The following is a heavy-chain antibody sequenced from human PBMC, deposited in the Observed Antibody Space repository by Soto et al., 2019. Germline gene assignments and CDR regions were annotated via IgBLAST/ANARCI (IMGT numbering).Heavy chain of an antibody. CDR1: GGAFIDYS. J-gene: IGHJ6*02. D-gene: IGHD3-16*02. CDR3: ARDGIHLRYGMEV. V-gene: IGHV4-34*01. Sequence: QVHLQQWGAGLLKPSETLSLTCAVYGGAFIDYSWSWIRQPPGKGLEWIGEITHSGSTNYNPSLKSRIAMSIDTLKKQSSLQLSSVTAADTAVYYCARDGIHLRYGMEVWGPGTTVTVAS. CDR2: ITHSGST.